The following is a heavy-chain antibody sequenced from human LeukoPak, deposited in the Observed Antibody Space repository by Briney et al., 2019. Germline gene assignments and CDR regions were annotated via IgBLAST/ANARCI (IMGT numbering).Heavy chain of an antibody. CDR1: RYTFSGYY. CDR2: INPNSGGT. D-gene: IGHD6-13*01. CDR3: ARVGQQLAFNYYYYYMDV. Sequence: ASVKVTCKASRYTFSGYYLHWVRQAPGQGLEWMGRINPNSGGTNYAQKFQGRVTMTRDTSISTAYMELSRLRSDDTAVYYCARVGQQLAFNYYYYYMDVWGKGTTVTVSS. V-gene: IGHV1-2*06. J-gene: IGHJ6*03.